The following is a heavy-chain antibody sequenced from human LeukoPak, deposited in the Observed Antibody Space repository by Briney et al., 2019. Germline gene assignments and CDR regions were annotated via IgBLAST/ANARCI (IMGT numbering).Heavy chain of an antibody. CDR1: GGSFSGYY. CDR3: ARSLGATTYYYYYYYMDV. V-gene: IGHV4-34*01. Sequence: SETLSLTCAVYGGSFSGYYWSWIRQPPGKGLEWIGEINHSGSTNYNPSLKSRVTISVDTSKNQFSLKLSSVTAADTAVYYYARSLGATTYYYYYYYMDVWGKGTTVTVSS. CDR2: INHSGST. D-gene: IGHD1-26*01. J-gene: IGHJ6*03.